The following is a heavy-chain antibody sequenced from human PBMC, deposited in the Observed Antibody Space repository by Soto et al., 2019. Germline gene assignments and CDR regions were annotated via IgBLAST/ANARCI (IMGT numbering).Heavy chain of an antibody. Sequence: EVQLLESGGGLGQPGGSLRLSCAASGFSFNNYDMTWVRQAPGQGLEWVSSIDPAGRGTYYADSVKGRFTISRDNSESSLYLQMNSLRAEDTAVYYCAKTGSGWYFDYWGQGTLVTVSS. D-gene: IGHD6-19*01. CDR3: AKTGSGWYFDY. CDR2: IDPAGRGT. J-gene: IGHJ4*02. CDR1: GFSFNNYD. V-gene: IGHV3-23*01.